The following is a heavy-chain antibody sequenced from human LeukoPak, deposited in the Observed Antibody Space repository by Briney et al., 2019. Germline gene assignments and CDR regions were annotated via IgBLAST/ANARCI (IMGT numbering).Heavy chain of an antibody. Sequence: RPGGSLRLSCAASGFTFSSYAMSWVRQAPGKGLEWVSAISGSGGSTYYADSVKGRFTISRDNSKNTLYLQMNSLRAEDTAVYYCAKDLRDIVVVVAERDDAFDIWGQGTMVTVSS. CDR2: ISGSGGST. CDR3: AKDLRDIVVVVAERDDAFDI. V-gene: IGHV3-23*01. CDR1: GFTFSSYA. D-gene: IGHD2-15*01. J-gene: IGHJ3*02.